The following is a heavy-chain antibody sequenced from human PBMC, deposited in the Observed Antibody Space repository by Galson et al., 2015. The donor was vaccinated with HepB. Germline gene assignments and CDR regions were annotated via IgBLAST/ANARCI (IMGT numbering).Heavy chain of an antibody. Sequence: SVKVSCKASGYTFTSYAMNWVRQAPGQGLEWMGWINTNTGDPTYAQGFTGRFVFSLDTSVSTAYLQISSLKAEDTAVYYCASTTPYYYDSSGYYVGYYFDYWGQGTLVTVSS. D-gene: IGHD3-22*01. CDR3: ASTTPYYYDSSGYYVGYYFDY. CDR1: GYTFTSYA. V-gene: IGHV7-4-1*02. J-gene: IGHJ4*02. CDR2: INTNTGDP.